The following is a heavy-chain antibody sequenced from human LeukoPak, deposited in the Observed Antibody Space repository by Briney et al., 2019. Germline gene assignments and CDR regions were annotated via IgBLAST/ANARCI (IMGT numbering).Heavy chain of an antibody. CDR1: GFTFYSYG. J-gene: IGHJ4*02. D-gene: IGHD3-22*01. CDR2: ISPDSATI. Sequence: GGSLRLSCAASGFTFYSYGMIWVRQAPGKGLEWVSYISPDSATIYYADSVKGRFTISRDHAKNSLYLQMISLRAEDTAVYFCAKRGVVIRVILVGFHKEAYYFDSWGQGALVTVSS. V-gene: IGHV3-48*04. CDR3: AKRGVVIRVILVGFHKEAYYFDS.